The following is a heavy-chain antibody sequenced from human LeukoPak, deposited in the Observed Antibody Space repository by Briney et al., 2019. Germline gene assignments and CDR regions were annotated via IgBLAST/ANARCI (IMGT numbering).Heavy chain of an antibody. J-gene: IGHJ4*02. CDR2: INPSGGST. V-gene: IGHV1-46*01. CDR3: ARDYDLFDY. D-gene: IGHD3-3*01. Sequence: ATVNDSCKASGYTFTSYYMHWVRQAPGQGLDWMGIINPSGGSTTYAQKFQGRVTITRDTSTSTVYMELSSRRAEDTAVYYCARDYDLFDYWGQGTLVTVSS. CDR1: GYTFTSYY.